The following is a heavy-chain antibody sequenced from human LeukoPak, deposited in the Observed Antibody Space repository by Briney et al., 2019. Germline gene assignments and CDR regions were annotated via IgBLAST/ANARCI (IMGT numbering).Heavy chain of an antibody. V-gene: IGHV4-38-2*01. Sequence: PSETLSLTCAVSGYSISSGFYWGWIRQPPGKGLEWIGSIYHSGSPYYNPSPKSRLNISVDTSKNQFSLRLSSVTAADTAVYYCARVRTTGTNWGQGTLVTVSS. CDR3: ARVRTTGTN. J-gene: IGHJ4*02. D-gene: IGHD1-1*01. CDR2: IYHSGSP. CDR1: GYSISSGFY.